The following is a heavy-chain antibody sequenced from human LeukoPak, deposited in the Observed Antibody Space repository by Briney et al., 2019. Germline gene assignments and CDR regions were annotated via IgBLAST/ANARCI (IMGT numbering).Heavy chain of an antibody. Sequence: SETLSLTCTVSGGSISRFYWTWIRQPPGKGLECIGYISPSGTSSYNPALKSRLTISLDTSKNQFSLKLTSATAADTAVYYCAQKSELSLGGSFDIWGRGTMVTVSS. CDR3: AQKSELSLGGSFDI. CDR2: ISPSGTS. V-gene: IGHV4-4*09. D-gene: IGHD1-26*01. CDR1: GGSISRFY. J-gene: IGHJ3*02.